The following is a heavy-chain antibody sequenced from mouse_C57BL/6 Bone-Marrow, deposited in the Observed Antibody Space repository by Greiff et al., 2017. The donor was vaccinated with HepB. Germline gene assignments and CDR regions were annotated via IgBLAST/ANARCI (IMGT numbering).Heavy chain of an antibody. D-gene: IGHD1-1*01. CDR3: ARDYYYGNAMDY. J-gene: IGHJ4*01. CDR1: GYTFTSYW. Sequence: VQLQQPGAELVRPGSSVKLSCKASGYTFTSYWMHWVKQRPIQGLEWIGNIDPSDSETHYNQKFKDKATLTVDKSSSTAYMQLSSLTSVDSAVYYCARDYYYGNAMDYWGQGTSVTVSS. V-gene: IGHV1-52*01. CDR2: IDPSDSET.